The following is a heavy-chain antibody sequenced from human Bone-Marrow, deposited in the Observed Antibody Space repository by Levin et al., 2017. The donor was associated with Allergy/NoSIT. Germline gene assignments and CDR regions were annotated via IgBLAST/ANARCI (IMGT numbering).Heavy chain of an antibody. Sequence: AGGSLRLSCAASGFTLRNYGMSWVRQAPGKGLEWVSTITTGGGAYFADSAKGRFTISRDNSKNTLYLEMNSLRADDTAVYYCGGYDWFEPWGQGPLVTVSS. CDR3: GGYDWFEP. D-gene: IGHD3-16*01. J-gene: IGHJ5*02. CDR2: ITTGGGA. V-gene: IGHV3-23*01. CDR1: GFTLRNYG.